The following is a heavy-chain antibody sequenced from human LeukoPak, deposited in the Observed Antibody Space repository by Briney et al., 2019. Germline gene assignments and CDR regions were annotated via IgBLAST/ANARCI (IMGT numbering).Heavy chain of an antibody. Sequence: KPSETLSLTCTVSDGSINVYYWSWIRQPPGKRLEWIAFIYSSGTTNYNPSFMSRVTLSVDTSKNQLSLNLNSVTAADTAVYYCARHPPITAGAFRIWGQGTMVTVSS. D-gene: IGHD3-10*01. CDR3: ARHPPITAGAFRI. V-gene: IGHV4-59*08. CDR2: IYSSGTT. CDR1: DGSINVYY. J-gene: IGHJ3*02.